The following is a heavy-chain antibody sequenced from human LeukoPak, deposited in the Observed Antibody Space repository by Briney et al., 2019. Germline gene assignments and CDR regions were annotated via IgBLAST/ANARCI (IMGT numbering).Heavy chain of an antibody. Sequence: GGSLRLSCAASGFTFTSYGMHWVRQAPGKGLEWVAFIRYDGSYKNYADSVKGRFTISRDNSKNTLYLQMNSLRNEDTAVYYCASIPSANDYWGQGTLVTVSS. D-gene: IGHD2-2*01. J-gene: IGHJ4*02. CDR2: IRYDGSYK. CDR1: GFTFTSYG. CDR3: ASIPSANDY. V-gene: IGHV3-30*02.